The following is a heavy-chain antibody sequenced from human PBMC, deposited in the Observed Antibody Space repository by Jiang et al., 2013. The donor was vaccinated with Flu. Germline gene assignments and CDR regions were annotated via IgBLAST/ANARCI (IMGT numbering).Heavy chain of an antibody. CDR2: IKSKTDGGTT. CDR3: TTMNYYGSGTLGPDY. V-gene: IGHV3-15*01. J-gene: IGHJ4*02. Sequence: LVKPGGSLRLSCAASGFTFSNAWMSWVRQAPGKGLEWVGRIKSKTDGGTTDYAAPVKGRFTISRDDSKNTLYLQMNSLKTEDTAVYYCTTMNYYGSGTLGPDYWGQGTLVTVSS. D-gene: IGHD3-10*01. CDR1: GFTFSNAW.